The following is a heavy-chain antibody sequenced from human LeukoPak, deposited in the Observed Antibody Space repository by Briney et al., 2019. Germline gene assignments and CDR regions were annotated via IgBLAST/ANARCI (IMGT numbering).Heavy chain of an antibody. CDR2: ISSSSSTI. V-gene: IGHV3-48*01. CDR1: GFTFSSYT. CDR3: VKDPDSSGWAD. D-gene: IGHD6-19*01. J-gene: IGHJ4*02. Sequence: PGGSLRLSCAASGFTFSSYTMNWVRQAPGKGLEWVSYISSSSSTIYYADSVKGRFTISRDNVKNSLYLQMNSLRAEGTAVYFCVKDPDSSGWADWGQGTLVTVSS.